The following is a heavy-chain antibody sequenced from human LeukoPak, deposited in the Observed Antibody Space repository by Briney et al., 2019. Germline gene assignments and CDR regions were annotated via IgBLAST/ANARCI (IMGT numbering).Heavy chain of an antibody. CDR3: ARGTPPDFDY. CDR2: INHSGST. CDR1: GGSFSGYY. Sequence: SETLSLTCAVYGGSFSGYYWSWIRQPPGKGLEWIGEINHSGSTNYNPSLKSRVTISVDTSKNQFSLKLSSVTAADTAVYYCARGTPPDFDYWGRGTLVTVSS. D-gene: IGHD2-15*01. V-gene: IGHV4-34*01. J-gene: IGHJ4*02.